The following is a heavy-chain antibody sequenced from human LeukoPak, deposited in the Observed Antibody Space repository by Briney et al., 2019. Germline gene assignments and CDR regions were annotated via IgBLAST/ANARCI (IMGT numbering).Heavy chain of an antibody. Sequence: SETLSLTCTVSGGSISSHYWSWIRQPPGKGLEWIGYIYYSGSTNYNPSLKSRVTISVDTSKNQFSLKLSSVTAADTAVNYCARALATIGWFDPWGQGTLVTVSS. D-gene: IGHD5-12*01. CDR3: ARALATIGWFDP. J-gene: IGHJ5*02. V-gene: IGHV4-59*11. CDR2: IYYSGST. CDR1: GGSISSHY.